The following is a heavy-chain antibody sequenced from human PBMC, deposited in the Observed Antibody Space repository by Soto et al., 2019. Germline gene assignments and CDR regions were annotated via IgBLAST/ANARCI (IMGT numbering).Heavy chain of an antibody. V-gene: IGHV4-39*01. CDR3: ARHPRITIFGVVNDWNYYYYGMDV. CDR1: GGSISSSSYY. Sequence: PSETLSLTCTVSGGSISSSSYYWGWIRQPPGKGLEWIGSIYYSGSTYYNPSLKSRVTISVDTSKNQFSLKLSSVTAADTAVYYCARHPRITIFGVVNDWNYYYYGMDVWGQGTTVTVSS. CDR2: IYYSGST. J-gene: IGHJ6*02. D-gene: IGHD3-3*01.